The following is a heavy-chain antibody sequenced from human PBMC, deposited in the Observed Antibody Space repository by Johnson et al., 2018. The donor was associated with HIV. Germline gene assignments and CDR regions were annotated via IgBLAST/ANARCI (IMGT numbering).Heavy chain of an antibody. CDR2: IYSGGST. CDR1: GFTFSNAW. J-gene: IGHJ3*02. V-gene: IGHV3-53*01. Sequence: VQLVESGGGLIQPGGSLRLSCAASGFTFSNAWMSWVRQAPGKGLEWVSVIYSGGSTYYADSVKGRFTISRDNSKNTLYLQMNSLRAEDTAVYYCARAVGVWGDQLGFDIWGQGTMVTVSS. D-gene: IGHD3-16*01. CDR3: ARAVGVWGDQLGFDI.